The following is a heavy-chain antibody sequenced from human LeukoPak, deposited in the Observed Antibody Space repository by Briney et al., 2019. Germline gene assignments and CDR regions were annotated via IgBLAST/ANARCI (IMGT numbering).Heavy chain of an antibody. V-gene: IGHV1-18*01. D-gene: IGHD5-18*01. Sequence: ASVKVSCKASGYTFTSYGICWVRQAPGQGLEWMGWISAYNGDTNYAQKLQGRVTMTRDTSTSTVYMELSSLRSEDTAVYYCARDKGGYSYGIYYYYMDVWGKGTTVTISS. J-gene: IGHJ6*03. CDR2: ISAYNGDT. CDR1: GYTFTSYG. CDR3: ARDKGGYSYGIYYYYMDV.